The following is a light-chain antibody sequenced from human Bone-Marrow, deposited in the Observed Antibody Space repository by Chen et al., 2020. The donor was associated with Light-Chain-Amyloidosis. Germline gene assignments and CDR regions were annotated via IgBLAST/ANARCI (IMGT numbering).Light chain of an antibody. CDR2: KAS. Sequence: DIQMTQSPSTLSASVGDRVTITCLASQSISIWLAWYQQKPGKAPKVLIYKASSLQTGVPSRFSGSGDVTEFTHAIDNLLPDAFVTYYCQQSNSYYTFRQGTRLEI. V-gene: IGKV1-5*03. CDR3: QQSNSYYT. CDR1: QSISIW. J-gene: IGKJ2*01.